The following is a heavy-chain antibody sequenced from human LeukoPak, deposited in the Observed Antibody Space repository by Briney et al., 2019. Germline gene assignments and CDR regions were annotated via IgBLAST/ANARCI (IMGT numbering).Heavy chain of an antibody. CDR2: ISGSGGST. J-gene: IGHJ4*02. CDR1: GISFSDHY. CDR3: AKGGFGRPFDY. Sequence: PGGSLRLSCAVSGISFSDHYMDWLRQAPGKGLEWVSVISGSGGSTYYVDSVQGRFTISRDNSKNTLFLQMDSLRAEDTAVYYCAKGGFGRPFDYWGQGTLVTVSS. V-gene: IGHV3-23*01. D-gene: IGHD3-10*01.